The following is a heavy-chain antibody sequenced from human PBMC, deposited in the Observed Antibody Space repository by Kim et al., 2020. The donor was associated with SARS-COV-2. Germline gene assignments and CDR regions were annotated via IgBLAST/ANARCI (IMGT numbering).Heavy chain of an antibody. V-gene: IGHV4-34*01. J-gene: IGHJ4*02. D-gene: IGHD3-10*01. CDR2: INHSGST. CDR3: ARMVALHGSGSQNYDY. CDR1: GGSFSGYY. Sequence: SETLSLTCAVYGGSFSGYYWSWIRQPPGKGLEWIGEINHSGSTNYNPSLKSRVTISVDTSKNQFSLKLSSVTAADTAVYYCARMVALHGSGSQNYDYWGQGTLVTVSS.